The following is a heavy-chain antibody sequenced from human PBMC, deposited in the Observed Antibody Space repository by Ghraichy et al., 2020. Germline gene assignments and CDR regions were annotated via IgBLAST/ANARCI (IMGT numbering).Heavy chain of an antibody. CDR2: IYHSGST. CDR3: ARQSGGSGWFVDY. Sequence: YAVSGYSISSIYYWGWIRQPPGKGLEWVGSIYHSGSTYYNPSLKSRVTISVDTSKNQFSLMLSSVTAADTAVYYCARQSGGSGWFVDYWGQGTLVTVSS. D-gene: IGHD6-19*01. V-gene: IGHV4-38-2*01. CDR1: GYSISSIYY. J-gene: IGHJ4*02.